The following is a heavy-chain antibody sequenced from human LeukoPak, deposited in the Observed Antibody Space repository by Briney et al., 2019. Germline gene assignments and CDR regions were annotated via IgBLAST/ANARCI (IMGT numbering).Heavy chain of an antibody. Sequence: QTGGSLRLSCAASGFTFSSYAMSWVRQTPGKRLEWVSGIGGSDGRTYYADSVKGRFTISRDNSKNTLYLQMNSLRAEDTAVYYCARDSSSVSGGYWGQGTLVTVSS. V-gene: IGHV3-23*01. CDR1: GFTFSSYA. CDR3: ARDSSSVSGGY. CDR2: IGGSDGRT. J-gene: IGHJ4*02. D-gene: IGHD6-6*01.